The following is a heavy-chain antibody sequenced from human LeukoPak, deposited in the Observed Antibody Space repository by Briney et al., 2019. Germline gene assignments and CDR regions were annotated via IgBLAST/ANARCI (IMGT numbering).Heavy chain of an antibody. CDR1: GYTFTGYY. CDR2: INPNSGGT. Sequence: ASVKVSCKASGYTFTGYYMHWVRQAPGQGLEWMGWINPNSGGTNYAQKFQGRVTMTRDTSISTAYMELSRLRSDDTAVYYCARVGSIAARPGYYGMDVWGQGTTVTVSS. CDR3: ARVGSIAARPGYYGMDV. V-gene: IGHV1-2*02. D-gene: IGHD6-6*01. J-gene: IGHJ6*02.